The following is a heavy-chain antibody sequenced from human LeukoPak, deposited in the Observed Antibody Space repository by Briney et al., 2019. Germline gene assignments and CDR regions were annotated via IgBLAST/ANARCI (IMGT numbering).Heavy chain of an antibody. CDR3: ARSSPAFQD. CDR2: IYYSGST. J-gene: IGHJ4*02. D-gene: IGHD3-16*01. V-gene: IGHV4-39*01. Sequence: SETLSLTCTVSGDSIISSSYYWGWIRQPPGKGLEWIGSIYYSGSTSYNASLKSRVTISVDTSKNQFSLKLTSLTAADTAVYYCARSSPAFQDWGQGTLVTVSS. CDR1: GDSIISSSYY.